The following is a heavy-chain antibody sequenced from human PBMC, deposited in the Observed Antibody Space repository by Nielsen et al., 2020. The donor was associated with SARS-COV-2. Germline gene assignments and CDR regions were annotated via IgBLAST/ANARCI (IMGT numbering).Heavy chain of an antibody. Sequence: SGPTLVKPTQTLTLTCTFSGFSLSTSGMCVSWIRQPPGKALEWLALIDWDDDKYYSTSLKTRLTISKDTSKKQVVLTMTNMDPVDTATYYCARINGVAGRGDAFDIWGQGTMVTVSS. V-gene: IGHV2-70*01. CDR1: GFSLSTSGMC. J-gene: IGHJ3*02. D-gene: IGHD6-19*01. CDR3: ARINGVAGRGDAFDI. CDR2: IDWDDDK.